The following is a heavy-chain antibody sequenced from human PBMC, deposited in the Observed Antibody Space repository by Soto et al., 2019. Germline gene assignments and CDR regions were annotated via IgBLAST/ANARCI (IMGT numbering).Heavy chain of an antibody. D-gene: IGHD2-2*01. Sequence: EVQLVESGGGLVQPWGSLRLSCVASGFTFSDYWMHWVRQAPGKGLVWVSRMKFDGGIRSHEDSVKGRFTISRDNARNTVPLQMNSLRAEDTGVYFCARGVRNSSGGDVWGQGTTVTVSS. CDR1: GFTFSDYW. CDR2: MKFDGGIR. V-gene: IGHV3-74*01. CDR3: ARGVRNSSGGDV. J-gene: IGHJ6*02.